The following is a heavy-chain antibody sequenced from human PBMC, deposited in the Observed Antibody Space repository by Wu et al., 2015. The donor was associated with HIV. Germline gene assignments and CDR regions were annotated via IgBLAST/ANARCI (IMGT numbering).Heavy chain of an antibody. CDR1: GYTFTSYY. J-gene: IGHJ5*02. CDR3: VRGLYGGSPYNYFDP. CDR2: INPERGAT. Sequence: QVLLVQSGAEVKKPGASVKVSCKASGYTFTSYYMHWVRQAPGQGLEWVGWINPERGATEYAKKFQGRVTMSTDTSTNTAYMDLKNLKSDDTAVFYCVRGLYGGSPYNYFDPWGQGTLVTVSS. D-gene: IGHD1-26*01. V-gene: IGHV1-2*02.